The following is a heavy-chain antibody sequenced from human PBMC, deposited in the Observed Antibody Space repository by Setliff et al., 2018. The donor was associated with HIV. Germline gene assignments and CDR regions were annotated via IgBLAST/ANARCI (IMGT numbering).Heavy chain of an antibody. CDR2: IIPIFGTA. CDR1: GYTFTSYG. CDR3: ARGESIAVAYYHYYYMDV. Sequence: SVKVSCKASGYTFTSYGISWVRQAPGQGLEWMGGIIPIFGTANYAQKFQGRVTITADESTSTAYMELSSLRSEDTAVYYCARGESIAVAYYHYYYMDVWGKGTTVTVSS. J-gene: IGHJ6*03. D-gene: IGHD6-19*01. V-gene: IGHV1-69*13.